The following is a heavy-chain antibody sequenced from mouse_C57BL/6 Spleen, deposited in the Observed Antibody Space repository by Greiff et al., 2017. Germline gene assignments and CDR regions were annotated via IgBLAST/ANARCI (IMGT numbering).Heavy chain of an antibody. J-gene: IGHJ2*01. CDR3: ARRSLSSHYYGSSLFDY. CDR2: IDPSDSYT. CDR1: GYTFTSYW. V-gene: IGHV1-50*01. D-gene: IGHD1-1*01. Sequence: VQLQQPGAELVKPGASVKLSCKASGYTFTSYWMQWVKQRPGQGLEWIGEIDPSDSYTNYNQKFKGKATLTVDTSSSTAYMQLSSLTSEDSAVYYCARRSLSSHYYGSSLFDYWGQGTTLTVSS.